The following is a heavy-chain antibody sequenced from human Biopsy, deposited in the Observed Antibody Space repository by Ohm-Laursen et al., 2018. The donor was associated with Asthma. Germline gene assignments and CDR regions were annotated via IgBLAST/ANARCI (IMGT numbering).Heavy chain of an antibody. Sequence: SLRLSCAAPGFTFSSYSMNWVRQAPGKGLEWVSSISSSSSYIYYADSVKGRFTISRDNAKNSLYLQMNSLRAEDTAVYYCARVLESSDRGPFYFFALDVWGQGTTVAVS. J-gene: IGHJ6*02. D-gene: IGHD6-25*01. CDR1: GFTFSSYS. V-gene: IGHV3-21*01. CDR2: ISSSSSYI. CDR3: ARVLESSDRGPFYFFALDV.